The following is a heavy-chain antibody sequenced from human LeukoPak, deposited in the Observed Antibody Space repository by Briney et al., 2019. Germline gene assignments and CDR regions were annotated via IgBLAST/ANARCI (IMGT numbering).Heavy chain of an antibody. D-gene: IGHD2-2*02. CDR2: IYPGDSDT. J-gene: IGHJ4*02. V-gene: IGHV5-51*01. CDR1: GYSFTSYW. CDR3: ARFFVVVPAAIPYFDY. Sequence: GESLKISCKGSGYSFTSYWIGWVRQMPGKGLEWMGIIYPGDSDTRYSPSFQGQVTISADKSISTAYLQWSSLKASDTAMYYCARFFVVVPAAIPYFDYWGQGTLVTVSS.